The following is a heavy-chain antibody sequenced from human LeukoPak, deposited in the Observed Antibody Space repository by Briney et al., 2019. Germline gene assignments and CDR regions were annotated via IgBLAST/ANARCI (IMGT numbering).Heavy chain of an antibody. D-gene: IGHD6-6*01. CDR2: INHSGST. V-gene: IGHV4-34*01. J-gene: IGHJ6*03. Sequence: SETLSLTCAVYGGSFSGYYWSWIRQPPGKGLEWIGEINHSGSTNYNPSLKSRVTISVDTSKNQFSLKLSSVTAADTAVYYCARERDSSSSWDYYYYYMDVWGKGTTVTVSS. CDR3: ARERDSSSSWDYYYYYMDV. CDR1: GGSFSGYY.